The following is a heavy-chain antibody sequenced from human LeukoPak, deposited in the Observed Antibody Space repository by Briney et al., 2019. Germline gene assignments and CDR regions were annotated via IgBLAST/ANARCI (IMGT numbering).Heavy chain of an antibody. CDR3: AASRRGYSYDYFDY. CDR1: GFTFSSYG. Sequence: GGSLRLXCAASGFTFSSYGMHWVRQAPGKGLEWVAVIWYDGSNKYYADSVKGRFTISRDNSKNTLYLQMNSLRAEDTAVYYCAASRRGYSYDYFDYWGQGTLVTVSS. J-gene: IGHJ4*02. D-gene: IGHD5-18*01. V-gene: IGHV3-33*01. CDR2: IWYDGSNK.